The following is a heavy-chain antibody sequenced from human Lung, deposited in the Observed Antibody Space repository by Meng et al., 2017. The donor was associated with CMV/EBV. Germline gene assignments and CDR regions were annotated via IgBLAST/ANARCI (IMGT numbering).Heavy chain of an antibody. CDR3: ARDSSGYAKSFYDYYGLDV. J-gene: IGHJ6*01. Sequence: PVKVSCXASGYTFTSHGMSWVRQAPGQGLEWMGWISGYNGDTNYAQKLQGRVTMTTDTSTTTVYMELRSLRSDDTAVYYCARDSSGYAKSFYDYYGLDVWGQGTTVTVSS. CDR2: ISGYNGDT. V-gene: IGHV1-18*01. D-gene: IGHD2-2*01. CDR1: GYTFTSHG.